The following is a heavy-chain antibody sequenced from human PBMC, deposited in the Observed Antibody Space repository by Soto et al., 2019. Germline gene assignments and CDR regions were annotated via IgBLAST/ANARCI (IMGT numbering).Heavy chain of an antibody. CDR2: VYYSGAT. Sequence: LSLTCTVSGDSMATGGHYYNWIRQVPGKGLEWIGYVYYSGATHYTPSLRARATISRDASKNQFSLRLISVTAADTALYYCARDKDLQPTVWGFWGQGIQVTVSS. CDR3: ARDKDLQPTVWGF. J-gene: IGHJ4*02. D-gene: IGHD3-16*01. V-gene: IGHV4-31*03. CDR1: GDSMATGGHY.